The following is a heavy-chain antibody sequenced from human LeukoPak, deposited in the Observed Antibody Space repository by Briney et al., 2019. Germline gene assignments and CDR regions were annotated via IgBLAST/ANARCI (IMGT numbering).Heavy chain of an antibody. CDR1: GYTFTGYY. D-gene: IGHD3-3*01. Sequence: ASVKVSCKASGYTFTGYYMHWVRQATGQGLEWMGWMNPNSGNTGYAQKFQGRATMTRNTSISTAYMELSSLRSEDTAVYYCARASKRITIFGVAQTKYYFDYWGQGTLVTVSS. J-gene: IGHJ4*02. CDR3: ARASKRITIFGVAQTKYYFDY. CDR2: MNPNSGNT. V-gene: IGHV1-8*02.